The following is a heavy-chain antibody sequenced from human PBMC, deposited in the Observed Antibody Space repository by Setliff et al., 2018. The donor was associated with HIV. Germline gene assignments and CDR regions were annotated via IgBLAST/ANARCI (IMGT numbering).Heavy chain of an antibody. Sequence: VASVKVSCKASGYTFTTYDIIWVRQATGQGLEWMGCMSPNSGNTGYAQKFRGRVSMTRNTSIGTAYMDLNSLRSEDTAVYYCATAGEMATIGYSNYYMGVWGKGTTVTVSS. D-gene: IGHD3-10*01. V-gene: IGHV1-8*02. CDR1: GYTFTTYD. CDR3: ATAGEMATIGYSNYYMGV. CDR2: MSPNSGNT. J-gene: IGHJ6*03.